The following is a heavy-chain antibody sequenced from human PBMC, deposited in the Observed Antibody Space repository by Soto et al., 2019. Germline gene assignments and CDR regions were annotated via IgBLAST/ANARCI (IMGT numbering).Heavy chain of an antibody. J-gene: IGHJ4*02. D-gene: IGHD3-3*01. Sequence: GGSLRLSCAASGFTFSSYGMHWVSQAPGKGLEWVAVISYDGSNKYYADSVKGRFTISRDNSKNTLYLQMNSLRAEDTAVYYCAKDKRTQWLLYYFDYWGQGTLVTVSS. CDR2: ISYDGSNK. CDR1: GFTFSSYG. V-gene: IGHV3-30*18. CDR3: AKDKRTQWLLYYFDY.